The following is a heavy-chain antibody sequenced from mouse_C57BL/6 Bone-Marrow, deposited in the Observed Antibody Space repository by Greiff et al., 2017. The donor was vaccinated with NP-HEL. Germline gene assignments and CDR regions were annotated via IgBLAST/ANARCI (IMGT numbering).Heavy chain of an antibody. J-gene: IGHJ2*01. Sequence: QVQLQQSGAELARPGASVKLSCKASGYTFTSYGISWVKQRTGQGLEWIGEIYPRSGNTYYNEKFKGKATLTADKSSSTAYMELRSLTSEDSAVYFCARWGVYDGYYVVYFDYWGQGTTLTVSS. CDR2: IYPRSGNT. D-gene: IGHD2-3*01. CDR1: GYTFTSYG. CDR3: ARWGVYDGYYVVYFDY. V-gene: IGHV1-81*01.